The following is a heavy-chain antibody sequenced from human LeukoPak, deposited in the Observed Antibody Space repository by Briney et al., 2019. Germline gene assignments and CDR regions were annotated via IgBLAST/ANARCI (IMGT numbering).Heavy chain of an antibody. CDR3: ARDISVKNDYYDSSGYYFDY. J-gene: IGHJ4*02. D-gene: IGHD3-22*01. V-gene: IGHV1-18*01. CDR2: ISGYNGKT. Sequence: ASVKVSCKASGYTFSNYGISWVRQAPGQGLEWMGWISGYNGKTNYAQKFQGRVTMTTDTSTTTAYMGLRSLRSDDTAVYYCARDISVKNDYYDSSGYYFDYWGQGTLVTVSS. CDR1: GYTFSNYG.